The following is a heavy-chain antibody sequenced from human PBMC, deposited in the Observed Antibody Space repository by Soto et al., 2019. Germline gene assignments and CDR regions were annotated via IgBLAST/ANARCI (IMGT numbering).Heavy chain of an antibody. CDR1: GFTFSSYS. V-gene: IGHV3-48*02. CDR2: ISSSSSTI. CDR3: ARPEYSSSSYGMDV. Sequence: PWGSLRLSCAASGFTFSSYSMSWVRQAPGKGLEWVSYISSSSSTIYYADSVKGRFTISRDNAKNSLYLQMNSLRDEDTAVYYCARPEYSSSSYGMDVWGQGTTVTVSS. J-gene: IGHJ6*02. D-gene: IGHD6-6*01.